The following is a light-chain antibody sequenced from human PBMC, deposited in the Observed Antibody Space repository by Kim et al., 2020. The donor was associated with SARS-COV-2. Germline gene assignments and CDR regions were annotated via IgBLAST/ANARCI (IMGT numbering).Light chain of an antibody. Sequence: SPGERATLSCRASQSVSSSSLAWYQQKPGQAPRLLLYGASSRATGIPDRFSGRGSGTDFTLTISRLEPEDFAVYYCQQYDTSRVTFGGGTKVDIK. V-gene: IGKV3-20*01. J-gene: IGKJ4*01. CDR1: QSVSSSS. CDR3: QQYDTSRVT. CDR2: GAS.